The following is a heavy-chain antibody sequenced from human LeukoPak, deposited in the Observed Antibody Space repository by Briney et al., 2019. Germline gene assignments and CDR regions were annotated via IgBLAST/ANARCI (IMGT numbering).Heavy chain of an antibody. V-gene: IGHV4-31*03. D-gene: IGHD3-3*01. CDR2: IYYSGST. CDR3: ARDTTIFGVGRYFDY. Sequence: SETLSLTCTVSAVSITSGGYYWSWIRQHPGKGLEWIGYIYYSGSTYYNPSLKSRVTISVDTSKNQFSLKLSSVTAADTAVYYCARDTTIFGVGRYFDYWGQGTLVTVSS. CDR1: AVSITSGGYY. J-gene: IGHJ4*02.